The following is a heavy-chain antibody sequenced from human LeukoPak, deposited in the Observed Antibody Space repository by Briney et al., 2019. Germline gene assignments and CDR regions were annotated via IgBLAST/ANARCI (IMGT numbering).Heavy chain of an antibody. CDR1: GYTFTGYY. Sequence: GASVKVSCKASGYTFTGYYMHWVRQAPGQGLEWMGWINPNSGGTNYAQKFQGRVTMTRDTSISTAYMELSRLRSDDTAVYYCARDGPYSGSPLDYWGQGTLVTVSS. CDR3: ARDGPYSGSPLDY. D-gene: IGHD1-26*01. J-gene: IGHJ4*02. V-gene: IGHV1-2*02. CDR2: INPNSGGT.